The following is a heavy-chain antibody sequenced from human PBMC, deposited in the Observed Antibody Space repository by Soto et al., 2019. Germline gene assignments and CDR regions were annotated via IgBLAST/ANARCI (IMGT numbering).Heavy chain of an antibody. CDR2: ISSSAYTI. CDR1: GFPFSDYY. J-gene: IGHJ4*02. V-gene: IGHV3-11*06. CDR3: ARNFDSGGYYSDY. D-gene: IGHD3-22*01. Sequence: LRLSCAASGFPFSDYYMSWIRQAPGEGLEWISYISSSAYTIYADSVKGRFIISRDNAKNSLFLQMTSLRVEDTAVYYCARNFDSGGYYSDYWGQGTLVTVSS.